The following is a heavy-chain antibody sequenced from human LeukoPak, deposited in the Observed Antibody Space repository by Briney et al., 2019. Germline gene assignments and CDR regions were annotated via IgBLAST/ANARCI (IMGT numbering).Heavy chain of an antibody. J-gene: IGHJ6*04. Sequence: PGGSLRLSCAASGFTFSSYSMNWVGQAPGKGLEWVSSISSSGSYIYYADSVKGRFTISRDNAKNSLYLQMNSLRAEDTAVYYCAELGITMIGGVWGKGTTVTISS. CDR3: AELGITMIGGV. D-gene: IGHD3-10*02. CDR1: GFTFSSYS. CDR2: ISSSGSYI. V-gene: IGHV3-21*01.